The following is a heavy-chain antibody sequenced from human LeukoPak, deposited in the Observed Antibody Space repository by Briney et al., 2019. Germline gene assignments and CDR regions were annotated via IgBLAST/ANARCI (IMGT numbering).Heavy chain of an antibody. J-gene: IGHJ4*02. V-gene: IGHV3-23*01. CDR1: GFTFSSYA. D-gene: IGHD3-9*01. CDR2: ISGSGGST. Sequence: SGGSLRLSCAASGFTFSSYAMSWVRQAPGKGLEWVSAISGSGGSTYYADSVKGRFTISRDNSKNTLYLQMNSLRAEDTAVYYCAKVANYDILSADYFDYWGQGTLVTVSS. CDR3: AKVANYDILSADYFDY.